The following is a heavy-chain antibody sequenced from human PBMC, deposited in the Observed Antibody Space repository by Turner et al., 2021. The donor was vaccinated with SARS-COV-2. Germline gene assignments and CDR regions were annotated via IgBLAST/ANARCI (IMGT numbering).Heavy chain of an antibody. CDR2: ISSSSTYI. D-gene: IGHD2-2*02. J-gene: IGHJ1*01. V-gene: IGHV3-21*02. Sequence: EVQLVESGGGLVKPGGSLSLSCEASGFTFSSYAMVWVRQAPGKGLEWVSSISSSSTYIYYAGSVRGRFTISRDNAKNSLYLQMNSLRAEDTAVYYCARVGYCSTTSCYTYTSEYFQHWGQGTLVSVSS. CDR1: GFTFSSYA. CDR3: ARVGYCSTTSCYTYTSEYFQH.